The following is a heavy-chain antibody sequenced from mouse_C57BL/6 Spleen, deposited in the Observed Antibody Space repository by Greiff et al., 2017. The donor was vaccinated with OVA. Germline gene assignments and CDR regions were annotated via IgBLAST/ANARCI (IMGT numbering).Heavy chain of an antibody. V-gene: IGHV1-53*01. D-gene: IGHD1-1*01. Sequence: QVQLQQPGPELVKPGASVKLSCKASGYTFTSYWMHWVKQRPGQGLEWIGNINPSNGGTNYNEKFKSKATLTVDKSSSTAYMQLSSLTSEDSAVYYCARAHYYGSSSWYFDVWGTGTTVTVSS. CDR3: ARAHYYGSSSWYFDV. CDR1: GYTFTSYW. J-gene: IGHJ1*03. CDR2: INPSNGGT.